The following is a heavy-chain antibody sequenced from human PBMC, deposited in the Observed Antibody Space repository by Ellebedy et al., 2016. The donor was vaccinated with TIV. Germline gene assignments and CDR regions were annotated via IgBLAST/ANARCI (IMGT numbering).Heavy chain of an antibody. V-gene: IGHV1-2*02. CDR1: GYTFTGYY. Sequence: AASVKVSCKASGYTFTGYYMHWVRQAPGQGLEWMGWINPNSGGTNYAQKFQGRVTMTRDTSISPAYMELSWLRSDDTAVYYCARDGACGGDCYGDNYWGQGSLVTVSS. CDR3: ARDGACGGDCYGDNY. CDR2: INPNSGGT. D-gene: IGHD2-21*02. J-gene: IGHJ4*02.